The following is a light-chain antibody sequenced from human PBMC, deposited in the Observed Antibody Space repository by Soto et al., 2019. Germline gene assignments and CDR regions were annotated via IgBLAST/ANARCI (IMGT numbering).Light chain of an antibody. V-gene: IGKV3-15*01. CDR2: GAS. CDR3: QQYNNWPPLT. CDR1: QSVSSN. Sequence: EIVMTQSPATLSVSPGERATLSCRASQSVSSNLAWYQQKPGQAPRLLIYGASTRATGIQARFSGSGSGTEFTLTISSLQSEDCAVYYCQQYNNWPPLTFGGGTKVEIK. J-gene: IGKJ4*01.